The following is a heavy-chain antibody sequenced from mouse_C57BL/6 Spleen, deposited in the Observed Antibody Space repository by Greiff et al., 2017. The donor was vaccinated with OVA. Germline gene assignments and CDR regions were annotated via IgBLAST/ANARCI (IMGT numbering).Heavy chain of an antibody. CDR2: IHPNSGST. Sequence: QVQLKQPGAELVKPGASVKLSCKASGYTFTSYWMHWVKQRPGQGLEWIGMIHPNSGSTNYNEKFKSKATLTVDKSSSTAYMQLSSLTSEDSAVYYCARGGETAQATLAWFAYWGQGTLVTVSA. D-gene: IGHD3-2*02. CDR3: ARGGETAQATLAWFAY. V-gene: IGHV1-64*01. J-gene: IGHJ3*01. CDR1: GYTFTSYW.